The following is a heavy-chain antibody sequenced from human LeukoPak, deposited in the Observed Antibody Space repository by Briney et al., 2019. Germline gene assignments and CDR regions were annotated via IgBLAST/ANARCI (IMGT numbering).Heavy chain of an antibody. V-gene: IGHV4-31*03. D-gene: IGHD3-22*01. CDR1: GGSISSGGYY. CDR3: ARTSISLDYDQGNYYFDY. Sequence: SETLSLTCTVSGGSISSGGYYWSWVRQHPGKGLEWIGYIYYSGSTYYNPSLKSRVTISVDTSKNQFSLKLSSVTAADTAVYYCARTSISLDYDQGNYYFDYWGQGTLVTVSS. CDR2: IYYSGST. J-gene: IGHJ4*02.